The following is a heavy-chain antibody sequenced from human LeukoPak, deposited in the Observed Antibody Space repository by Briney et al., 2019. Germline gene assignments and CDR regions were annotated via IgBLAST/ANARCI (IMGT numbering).Heavy chain of an antibody. D-gene: IGHD1/OR15-1a*01. Sequence: EASVKVSCKASGGPFSTYAISWLRQAPGQGLEWMGGIIPIYGIANYAQKLRGRVTITADESTSTSYMEVNGLRSEDTAVYYCAREATPQTSTLYYYYYYMDVWGNGTPVTVSS. V-gene: IGHV1-69*01. CDR3: AREATPQTSTLYYYYYYMDV. CDR2: IIPIYGIA. J-gene: IGHJ6*03. CDR1: GGPFSTYA.